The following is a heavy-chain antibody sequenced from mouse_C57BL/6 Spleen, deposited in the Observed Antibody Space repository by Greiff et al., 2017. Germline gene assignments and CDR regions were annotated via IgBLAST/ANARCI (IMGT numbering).Heavy chain of an antibody. V-gene: IGHV1-82*01. CDR2: IYPGDGDT. CDR1: GYAFSSSW. D-gene: IGHD1-1*01. J-gene: IGHJ1*03. Sequence: QVQLKQSGPELVKPGASVKISCKASGYAFSSSWMNWVKQRPGKGLEWIGRIYPGDGDTNYNGKFKGKATLTADKSSSTAYMQLSSLTSEDSAVYFCAHYYGSSYSYFEVWGTGTTVTVSS. CDR3: AHYYGSSYSYFEV.